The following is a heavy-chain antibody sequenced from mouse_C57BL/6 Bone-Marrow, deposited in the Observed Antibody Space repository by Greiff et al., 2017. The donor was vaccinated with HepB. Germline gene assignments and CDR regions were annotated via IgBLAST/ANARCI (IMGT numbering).Heavy chain of an antibody. Sequence: QVQLQQSGAELARPGASVKLSCKASGYTFTSYGISWVKQRTGQGLEWIGEIYPRSGNTYYNEKFKGKATLTADKSSSTAYMQLSSLTSEDSAVYFCARGGLLRGDYWGQGTTLTVSS. CDR3: ARGGLLRGDY. J-gene: IGHJ2*01. CDR2: IYPRSGNT. V-gene: IGHV1-81*01. D-gene: IGHD1-1*01. CDR1: GYTFTSYG.